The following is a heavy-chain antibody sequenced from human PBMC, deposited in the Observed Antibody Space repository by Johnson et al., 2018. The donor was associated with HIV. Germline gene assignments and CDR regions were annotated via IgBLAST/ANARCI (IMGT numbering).Heavy chain of an antibody. D-gene: IGHD2/OR15-2a*01. CDR2: ISSSGSTI. J-gene: IGHJ3*01. CDR3: PIGGLFLYAFDV. CDR1: GFTFSDYY. Sequence: QVQLVESGGGLVKPGGSLRLSCAASGFTFSDYYMSWIRQAPGKGLEWVSYISSSGSTIYYAASVKGRFTITRDNAKNPLYLQMNSLRAADTAVDYGPIGGLFLYAFDVWGQGTMVTVSS. V-gene: IGHV3-11*04.